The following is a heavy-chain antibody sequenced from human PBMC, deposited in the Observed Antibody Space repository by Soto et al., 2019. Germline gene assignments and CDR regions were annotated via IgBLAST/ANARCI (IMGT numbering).Heavy chain of an antibody. D-gene: IGHD3-10*01. CDR1: GYTFNRYG. Sequence: QVQLVQSGAEVKKPGASVKVSCKASGYTFNRYGISWVRQAPGQGLEWMGWISAYNGNTHYAQKLQGRVTMTTDTSTSPAYMERRSLRSDDTAVYYWAREGYYGSGSADYWGQGTLVTVSS. CDR3: AREGYYGSGSADY. J-gene: IGHJ4*02. CDR2: ISAYNGNT. V-gene: IGHV1-18*01.